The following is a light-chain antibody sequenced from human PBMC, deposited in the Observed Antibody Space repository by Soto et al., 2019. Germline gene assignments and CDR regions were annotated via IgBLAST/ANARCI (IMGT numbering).Light chain of an antibody. V-gene: IGKV3-15*01. CDR1: QSVTAN. CDR2: GAS. J-gene: IGKJ1*01. CDR3: QQYINWPQT. Sequence: EIVMTQSPATLSVSPGERATFSCRASQSVTANLAWYQQKPGQAPRLLIYGASTRATGIPARFSGSGSGTDFTLTISSLQSEDFAVYYCQQYINWPQTFGQGTKVEVK.